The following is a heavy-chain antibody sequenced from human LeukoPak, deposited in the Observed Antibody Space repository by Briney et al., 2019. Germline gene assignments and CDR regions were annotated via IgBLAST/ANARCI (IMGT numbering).Heavy chain of an antibody. D-gene: IGHD2/OR15-2a*01. CDR1: GYSISSGYY. V-gene: IGHV4-38-2*02. CDR2: IYHSGST. CDR3: ARDVTYYMDV. J-gene: IGHJ6*03. Sequence: SETLSLTCTVSGYSISSGYYWGWIRQPPGKGLEWIGSIYHSGSTYYNPSLKSRVTISVDTSKNQFSLKLSSVTAADTAVYYCARDVTYYMDVWGKGTTVTVSS.